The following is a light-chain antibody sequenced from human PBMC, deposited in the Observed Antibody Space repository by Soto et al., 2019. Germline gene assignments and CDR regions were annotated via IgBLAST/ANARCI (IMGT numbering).Light chain of an antibody. CDR1: STDIGKYNL. Sequence: QSALTQPASVSGSPGQSITISCTGSSTDIGKYNLVSWYQQHPGKAPKLMIYEVSQRPSGVSDRFSGSKSGNTASLTISGLQAEDEADYYCCSYAGSSFVVFGGGTKVTVL. CDR2: EVS. J-gene: IGLJ2*01. V-gene: IGLV2-23*02. CDR3: CSYAGSSFVV.